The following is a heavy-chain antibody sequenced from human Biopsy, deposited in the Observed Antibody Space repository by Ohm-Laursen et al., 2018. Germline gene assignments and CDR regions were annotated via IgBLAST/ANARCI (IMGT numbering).Heavy chain of an antibody. Sequence: PSDTLSLTCTVSGGSISSSTTYYWAWLRQPPGKGLEWIGRIYNTETTFYNPSLKSRVTISVNTSTNQFSLKVSSVTAADTALYFCARHPTGFWFDPWGHGTLVTVSS. CDR2: IYNTETT. J-gene: IGHJ5*02. V-gene: IGHV4-39*01. CDR1: GGSISSSTTYY. CDR3: ARHPTGFWFDP.